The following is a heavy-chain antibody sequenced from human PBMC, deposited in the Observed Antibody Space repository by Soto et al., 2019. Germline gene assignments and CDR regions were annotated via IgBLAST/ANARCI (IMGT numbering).Heavy chain of an antibody. D-gene: IGHD1-7*01. V-gene: IGHV4-59*01. CDR2: ISYNGVS. CDR1: GDSLSSVY. J-gene: IGHJ5*02. Sequence: SETLSLTCDVSGDSLSSVYWSWIRQSPRKGLEWVAYISYNGVSNYNPSLRGRVTISIDTSRSWLSLKLTSVTAADTAVYYCARGEQLELRRWFDPWGQGTLVTVSS. CDR3: ARGEQLELRRWFDP.